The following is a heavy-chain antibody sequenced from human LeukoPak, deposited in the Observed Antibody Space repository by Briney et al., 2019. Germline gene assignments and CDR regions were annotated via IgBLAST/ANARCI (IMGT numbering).Heavy chain of an antibody. CDR3: ARGPPRSSSWYPYYYYYGMDV. V-gene: IGHV4-39*07. CDR1: GGSIRSSYYY. J-gene: IGHJ6*02. D-gene: IGHD6-13*01. Sequence: SETLSLTCTVSGGSIRSSYYYWSWIRQPPGKGLEWIGEINHSGSTNYNPSLKSRVTISVDTSKNQFSLKLSSVTAADTAVYYCARGPPRSSSWYPYYYYYGMDVWGQGTTVTVSS. CDR2: INHSGST.